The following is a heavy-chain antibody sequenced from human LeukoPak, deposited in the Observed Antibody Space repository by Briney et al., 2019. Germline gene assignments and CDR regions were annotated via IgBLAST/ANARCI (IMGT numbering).Heavy chain of an antibody. CDR2: ISYDGSNK. J-gene: IGHJ5*02. CDR3: ARDGEPPWSGKVNWFDP. Sequence: GRSLRLSCAASGFTFSSYAMHWVRQAPGKGLEWVAVISYDGSNKYYADSVKGRFTISRDNSKNTLYLQMNSLRAEDTAVYYCARDGEPPWSGKVNWFDPWGQGTLVTVSS. D-gene: IGHD3-3*01. CDR1: GFTFSSYA. V-gene: IGHV3-30*04.